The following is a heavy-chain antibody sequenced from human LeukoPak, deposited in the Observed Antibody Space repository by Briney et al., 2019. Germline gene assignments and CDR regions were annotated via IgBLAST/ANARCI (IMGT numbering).Heavy chain of an antibody. V-gene: IGHV1-18*01. CDR3: AREGEYCGGDCFFDY. CDR2: ISAYNGNT. J-gene: IGHJ4*02. Sequence: ASVKVSCKASGYTFTSYGISWVRQAPGQGLEWMGWISAYNGNTNYAQKLQGRVTMTTDTSTSTAYVELRSLRSDDTAVYYCAREGEYCGGDCFFDYWGQGTLVTVSS. D-gene: IGHD2-21*02. CDR1: GYTFTSYG.